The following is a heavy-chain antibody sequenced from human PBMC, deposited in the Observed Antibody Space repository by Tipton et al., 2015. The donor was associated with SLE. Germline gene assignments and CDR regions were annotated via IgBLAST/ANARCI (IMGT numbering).Heavy chain of an antibody. D-gene: IGHD2-15*01. CDR2: ISWDGGST. Sequence: SLRLSCAASGFTFDDYTMHWVRQAPGKGLEWVSLISWDGGSTYYADSVRGRFTISRDISQNSLYLQMNSLTTEDTALYYCAKDKRYHCSGGSCYWYFDYWGQGTLVTVSS. J-gene: IGHJ4*02. CDR1: GFTFDDYT. CDR3: AKDKRYHCSGGSCYWYFDY. V-gene: IGHV3-43*01.